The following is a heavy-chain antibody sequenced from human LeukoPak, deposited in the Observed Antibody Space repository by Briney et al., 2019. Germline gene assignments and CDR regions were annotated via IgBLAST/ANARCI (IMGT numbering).Heavy chain of an antibody. D-gene: IGHD1-26*01. V-gene: IGHV1-69*13. CDR1: GGTFISYA. CDR2: IIPIFGTA. Sequence: SVKVSCKASGGTFISYAISWVRQAPGQVLEWMGGIIPIFGTANYAQKFQGRVTITADESTSTAYMELSSLRSEDTAVYYCASNSGSYYSWFDPWGQGTLVTVSS. CDR3: ASNSGSYYSWFDP. J-gene: IGHJ5*02.